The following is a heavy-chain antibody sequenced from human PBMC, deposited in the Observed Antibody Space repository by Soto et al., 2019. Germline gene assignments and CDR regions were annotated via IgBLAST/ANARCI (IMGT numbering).Heavy chain of an antibody. CDR2: ITAYNGNR. V-gene: IGHV1-18*01. CDR1: GYSFTNYG. D-gene: IGHD3-16*01. J-gene: IGHJ6*02. CDR3: ARGRDEYYFGMDD. Sequence: QVQLVQSGIEVKKPGASVKVSCKASGYSFTNYGISWVRQAPGQGLEWMGWITAYNGNRNYAQKFQGRVTMTTDTSTSTAYMEVRSLRSDDTAVYYCARGRDEYYFGMDDWGQGTTVTVSS.